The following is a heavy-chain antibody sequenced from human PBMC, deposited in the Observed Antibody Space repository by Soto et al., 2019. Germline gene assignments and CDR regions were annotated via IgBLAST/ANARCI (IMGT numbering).Heavy chain of an antibody. CDR1: GGSISSSSYY. CDR3: AATIGVVVYFYYGMDV. CDR2: IYYSGST. D-gene: IGHD2-15*01. V-gene: IGHV4-39*01. Sequence: SETLSLTCTVSGGSISSSSYYWGWIRQPPGKGLEWIGSIYYSGSTYYNPSLKSRVTISVDTSKNQFSLKLSSVTAADTAVYYCAATIGVVVYFYYGMDVWGQRTTVTVSS. J-gene: IGHJ6*02.